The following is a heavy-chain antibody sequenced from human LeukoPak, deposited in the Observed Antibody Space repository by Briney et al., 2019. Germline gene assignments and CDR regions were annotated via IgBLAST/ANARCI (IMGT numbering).Heavy chain of an antibody. Sequence: GGSVRLSRAASGYTFHSYWISWVRQTPGKGLVWGAKIKPDGSEKSYLDSVKGRFTISRDNAKTSVYLNMHRSRVAAMYLCSCPRGQLADDYWGQGTLVTVSS. CDR1: GYTFHSYW. V-gene: IGHV3-7*01. CDR2: IKPDGSEK. J-gene: IGHJ4*02. CDR3: PRGQLADDY. D-gene: IGHD2-15*01.